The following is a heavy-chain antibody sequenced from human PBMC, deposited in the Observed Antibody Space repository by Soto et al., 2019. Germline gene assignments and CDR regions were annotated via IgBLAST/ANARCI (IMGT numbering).Heavy chain of an antibody. V-gene: IGHV1-69*12. J-gene: IGHJ6*02. Sequence: QVQLVQSGAEVKKPGSSVKVSCKASGGTFSSYAISWVRQAPGQGLEWMGGIIPIFGTANYTQKFQGRVTSTADESTSTAYMELSSLRSEDTAVYYCARSRLQEIYSYYGMDVWGQGTTVTVSS. D-gene: IGHD6-25*01. CDR3: ARSRLQEIYSYYGMDV. CDR1: GGTFSSYA. CDR2: IIPIFGTA.